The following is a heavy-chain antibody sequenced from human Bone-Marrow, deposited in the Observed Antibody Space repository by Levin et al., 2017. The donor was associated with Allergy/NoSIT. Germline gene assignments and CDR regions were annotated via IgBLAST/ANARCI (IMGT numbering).Heavy chain of an antibody. D-gene: IGHD4-23*01. J-gene: IGHJ4*02. CDR3: ARDGELNYGGTQIDY. CDR2: IWYDGSNK. Sequence: GGSLRLSCAASGFTFSSYGMHWVRQAPGKGLEWVAVIWYDGSNKYYADSVKGRFTISRDNSKNTLYLQMNSLRAEDTAVYYCARDGELNYGGTQIDYWGQGTLVTVSS. V-gene: IGHV3-33*01. CDR1: GFTFSSYG.